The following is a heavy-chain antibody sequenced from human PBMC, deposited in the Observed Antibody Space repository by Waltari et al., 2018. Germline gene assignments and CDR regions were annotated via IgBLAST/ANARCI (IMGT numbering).Heavy chain of an antibody. Sequence: QLQLQESGPGLVKPSETLSLTCTVSGCSISSSRDYWGWIRPPPGKGLEWIGSIYSSGSTYYNPSLKSRVTISVDTSKNQFSLKLSSVTAADTAVYYCARDDSSSWLNWFDPWGQGTLVTVSS. CDR2: IYSSGST. CDR3: ARDDSSSWLNWFDP. CDR1: GCSISSSRDY. D-gene: IGHD6-13*01. V-gene: IGHV4-39*07. J-gene: IGHJ5*02.